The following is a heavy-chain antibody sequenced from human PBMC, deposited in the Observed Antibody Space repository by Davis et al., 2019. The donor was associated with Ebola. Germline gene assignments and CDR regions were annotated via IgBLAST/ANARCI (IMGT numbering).Heavy chain of an antibody. D-gene: IGHD6-13*01. V-gene: IGHV6-1*01. J-gene: IGHJ4*02. CDR1: GDSVSSNSAA. Sequence: SETLSLTCAISGDSVSSNSAAWNWIRQSPSRGLEWLGRTYYRSKWYNDYAVSVKSRITINPDTSKNQFSLQLNSVTPEDTAVYYCARGRQQLAIASYYFDYWGQGTLVTVSS. CDR3: ARGRQQLAIASYYFDY. CDR2: TYYRSKWYN.